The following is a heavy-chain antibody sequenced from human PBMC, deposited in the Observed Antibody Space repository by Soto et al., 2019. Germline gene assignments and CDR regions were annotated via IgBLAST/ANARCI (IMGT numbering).Heavy chain of an antibody. Sequence: GGSLRLSCAASGFSFSNFAVNWVRQAPGKGLEWVSTISGSGGTTYYADSVKGRFTISRDNAKNSLYLQMKSLRSEDTAVYFCVREYCAGGACSDAFDLWGQGTLVTVS. J-gene: IGHJ3*01. V-gene: IGHV3-23*01. D-gene: IGHD2-21*01. CDR3: VREYCAGGACSDAFDL. CDR2: ISGSGGTT. CDR1: GFSFSNFA.